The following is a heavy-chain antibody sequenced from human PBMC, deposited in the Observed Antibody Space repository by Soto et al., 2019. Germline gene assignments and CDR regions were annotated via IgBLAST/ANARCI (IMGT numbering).Heavy chain of an antibody. J-gene: IGHJ1*01. Sequence: EVQVVESGGGLVKPGGSLRLSCAASGFTFSKAWMNWVRQAPGKGLEWVGRIKSKSDGETTYYAAPVKGRLTISREDSKNMRYMQLNNRETEDSSSYDCCFDARGGWASSISYWGVGTLVTVSS. V-gene: IGHV3-15*01. CDR2: IKSKSDGETT. D-gene: IGHD1-26*01. CDR1: GFTFSKAW. CDR3: CFDARGGWASSISY.